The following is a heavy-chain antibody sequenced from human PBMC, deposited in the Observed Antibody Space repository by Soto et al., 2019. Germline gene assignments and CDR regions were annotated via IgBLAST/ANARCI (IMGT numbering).Heavy chain of an antibody. CDR1: GFTFSSYS. V-gene: IGHV3-21*01. CDR3: ARTLTRVTAPGYAFDI. D-gene: IGHD7-27*01. J-gene: IGHJ3*02. Sequence: GGSLRLCCAASGFTFSSYSMNWVRQAPGNGLEWVSSISSSSSYIYYADSVKGRFTISRDNAKNSLYLQMNSLRAEDTAVYYCARTLTRVTAPGYAFDIWGQGTMVTVSS. CDR2: ISSSSSYI.